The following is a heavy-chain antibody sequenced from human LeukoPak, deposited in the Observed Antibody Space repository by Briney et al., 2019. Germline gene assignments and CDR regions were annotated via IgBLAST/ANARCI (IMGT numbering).Heavy chain of an antibody. Sequence: SETLSLTCTVSGGSISSYYWSWIRQPPGKGLEWIGYIYYSGSTNYNPSLKSRVTISVDTSKNQFSLRLSSVTAADTAVYYCARDLSYGMDVWGQGTTVTVSS. CDR2: IYYSGST. V-gene: IGHV4-59*12. CDR1: GGSISSYY. J-gene: IGHJ6*02. CDR3: ARDLSYGMDV. D-gene: IGHD3-16*02.